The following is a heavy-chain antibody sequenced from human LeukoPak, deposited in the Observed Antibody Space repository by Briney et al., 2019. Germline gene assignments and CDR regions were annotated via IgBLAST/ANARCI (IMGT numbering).Heavy chain of an antibody. Sequence: ASVKVSCKASGYTFTSYGISWVRQAPGQGLEWMGWISAYNGNTNYAQKLQGRVTMTTDTSTSTAYMELRSLRSDDTAVYYCARDLFRGGVVGAIRFDYWGQGTLVTVSS. V-gene: IGHV1-18*01. D-gene: IGHD1-26*01. CDR3: ARDLFRGGVVGAIRFDY. J-gene: IGHJ4*02. CDR1: GYTFTSYG. CDR2: ISAYNGNT.